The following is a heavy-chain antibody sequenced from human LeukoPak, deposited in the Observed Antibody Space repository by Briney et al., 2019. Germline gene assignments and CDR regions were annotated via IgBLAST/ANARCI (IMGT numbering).Heavy chain of an antibody. CDR3: ARGFYDSSGLLDYFDY. CDR1: GGTFSSYA. V-gene: IGHV1-69*05. D-gene: IGHD3-22*01. Sequence: GASVKVSCKASGGTFSSYAISWVRQAPGQGLEWMGGIIPIFGTANYAQKFQGRVTTTTDESTSTAYMELSSLRSEDTAVYYCARGFYDSSGLLDYFDYWGQGTLVTVSS. J-gene: IGHJ4*02. CDR2: IIPIFGTA.